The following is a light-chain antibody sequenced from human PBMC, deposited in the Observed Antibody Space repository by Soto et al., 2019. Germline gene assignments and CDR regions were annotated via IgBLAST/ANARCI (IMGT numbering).Light chain of an antibody. CDR2: DVS. CDR1: SSDVGGYNY. J-gene: IGLJ1*01. CDR3: CSYTSSGTTWV. V-gene: IGLV2-14*03. Sequence: QSVLTQPASVSGSPGQSITISCTGTSSDVGGYNYVSWYQQHPGKAPKLMIYDVSDRPSGVSNRFSASKSGNTASLTISGLQAEDEADYYCCSYTSSGTTWVFGTGTKVTVL.